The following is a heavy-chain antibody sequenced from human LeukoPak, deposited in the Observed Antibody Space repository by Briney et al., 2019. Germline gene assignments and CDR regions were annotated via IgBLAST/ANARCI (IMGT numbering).Heavy chain of an antibody. CDR2: IWNDVSHQ. D-gene: IGHD3-10*01. J-gene: IGHJ4*02. CDR3: AKDSNEFGDSYVDQ. V-gene: IGHV3-33*06. Sequence: GGSLRLSCVASGLTLSNFAVHWVCQAPGKGPEWVAVIWNDVSHQYYPDSVTGRFTLSRDNSENTVYLPMHSLRVDDTEMYFCAKDSNEFGDSYVDQWGQGTLVIVSS. CDR1: GLTLSNFA.